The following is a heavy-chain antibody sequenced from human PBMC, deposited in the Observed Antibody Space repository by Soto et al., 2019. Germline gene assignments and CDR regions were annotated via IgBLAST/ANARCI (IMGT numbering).Heavy chain of an antibody. J-gene: IGHJ4*02. Sequence: GASVKVSCKASGYPFTTYGTNWVRQAPGQGLEWMGWINIYNGDTNYAEKVQGRVTMSTDTSTTTAYMELRSLTSDDTAVYYCARQYSGAYYIYWGQGTLVTVSS. CDR3: ARQYSGAYYIY. CDR2: INIYNGDT. V-gene: IGHV1-18*04. D-gene: IGHD1-26*01. CDR1: GYPFTTYG.